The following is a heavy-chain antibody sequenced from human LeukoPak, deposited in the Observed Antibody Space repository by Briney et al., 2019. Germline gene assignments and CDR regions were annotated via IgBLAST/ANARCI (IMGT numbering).Heavy chain of an antibody. D-gene: IGHD6-13*01. CDR1: GFTFSSYS. J-gene: IGHJ3*02. CDR2: ISSSSSYI. V-gene: IGHV3-21*01. CDR3: ARDSSIAAAGPHAFDI. Sequence: PGGSLRLSCAASGFTFSSYSMNWVRQAPGKGLEWVSSISSSSSYIYYADSVKGRSTISRDNAKNSLYLQMNSLRAEDTAVYYCARDSSIAAAGPHAFDIWGQGTMVTVSS.